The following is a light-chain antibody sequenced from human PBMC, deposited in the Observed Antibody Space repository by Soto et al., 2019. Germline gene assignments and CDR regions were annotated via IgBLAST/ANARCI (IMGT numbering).Light chain of an antibody. Sequence: EIVMTQSPATLSVSPGERATLSCRASQSFISDLAWYQHKPCQSPRLLIYGASTRATGIPASFIGNGSGTDFTLTASRLPPEDFAVYYCQQYNNWPFTFGPGTKVDIK. CDR1: QSFISD. CDR3: QQYNNWPFT. CDR2: GAS. J-gene: IGKJ3*01. V-gene: IGKV3-15*01.